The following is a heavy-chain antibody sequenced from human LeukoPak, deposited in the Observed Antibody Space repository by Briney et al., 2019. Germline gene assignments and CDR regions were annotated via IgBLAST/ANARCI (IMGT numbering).Heavy chain of an antibody. CDR2: ISSSGSTI. V-gene: IGHV3-48*03. J-gene: IGHJ6*04. D-gene: IGHD3-10*02. CDR3: AELGITMIGGV. CDR1: GFTFSGYE. Sequence: GGSLRLSCAASGFTFSGYEMNWVRQAPGKGLEWVSYISSSGSTIYYADSVKGRFTISRNNAKNSLYLQMNSLRAEDTAVYYCAELGITMIGGVWGKGTTVTISS.